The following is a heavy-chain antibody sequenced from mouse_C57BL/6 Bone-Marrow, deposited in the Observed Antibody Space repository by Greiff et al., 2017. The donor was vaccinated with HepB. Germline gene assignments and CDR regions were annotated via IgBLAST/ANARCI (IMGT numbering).Heavy chain of an antibody. V-gene: IGHV1-81*01. Sequence: QVQLKESGAELARPGASVKLSYKASGYTFTSYGISWVKQRTGQGLEWIGEIYPRSGNTYYNEKFKGKATLTADKSSSTAYMELRSLTSEDSAVYFCGHDYDAAWFAYWGQGTLVTVSA. CDR2: IYPRSGNT. J-gene: IGHJ3*01. D-gene: IGHD2-4*01. CDR1: GYTFTSYG. CDR3: GHDYDAAWFAY.